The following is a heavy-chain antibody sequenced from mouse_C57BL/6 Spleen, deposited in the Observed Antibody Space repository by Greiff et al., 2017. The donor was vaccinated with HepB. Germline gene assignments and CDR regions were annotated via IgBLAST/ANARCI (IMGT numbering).Heavy chain of an antibody. J-gene: IGHJ2*01. V-gene: IGHV1-82*01. Sequence: VKLQESGPELVKPGASVKISCKASGYAFSSSWMNWVKQRPGKGLEWIGRIYPGDGDTNYNGKFKGKATLTADKSSSTAYMQLSSLTSEDSAVYFCARSRPPGDFDYWGQGTTLTVSS. CDR2: IYPGDGDT. CDR1: GYAFSSSW. CDR3: ARSRPPGDFDY.